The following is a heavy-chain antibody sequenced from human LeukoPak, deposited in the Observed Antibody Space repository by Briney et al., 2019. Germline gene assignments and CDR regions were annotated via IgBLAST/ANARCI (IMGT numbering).Heavy chain of an antibody. V-gene: IGHV3-21*04. Sequence: GGSLRLSCAASGFTFSSYSMNWVRQAPGKGLEWVSSISSSSSYIYYADSVKGRFTISRDNAKNSLYLQMNSLRAEDTAIYYCADFGSGSYCFDYWGQGTLVTVSS. D-gene: IGHD3-10*01. CDR1: GFTFSSYS. J-gene: IGHJ4*02. CDR3: ADFGSGSYCFDY. CDR2: ISSSSSYI.